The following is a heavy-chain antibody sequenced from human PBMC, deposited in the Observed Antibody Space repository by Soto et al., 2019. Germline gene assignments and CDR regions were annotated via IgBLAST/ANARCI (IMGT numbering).Heavy chain of an antibody. Sequence: SETLSLTCAVSGGSISSGGYSWSWIRQPPGKGLEWIGYIYHSGSTYYNPSLKSRVTISVDRSKNQFPLKLSSVTAADTAVYYCARAGAPRPGGYYYYGMDVWGQGTTVTVSS. CDR3: ARAGAPRPGGYYYYGMDV. CDR2: IYHSGST. V-gene: IGHV4-30-2*01. D-gene: IGHD6-6*01. J-gene: IGHJ6*02. CDR1: GGSISSGGYS.